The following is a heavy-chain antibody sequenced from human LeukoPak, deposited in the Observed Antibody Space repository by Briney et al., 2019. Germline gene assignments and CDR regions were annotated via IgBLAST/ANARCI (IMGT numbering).Heavy chain of an antibody. CDR1: GFSFNTHA. J-gene: IGHJ4*02. Sequence: PGGSLRLSCEASGFSFNTHAMSWVRQAPEKGLEWVANIKYDGSEIYHADSVKGRFTISRDNAQNSLSLQMNNLRAEDTAVYYCARDVSRSFDYWGQGTLVTVSS. CDR3: ARDVSRSFDY. V-gene: IGHV3-7*01. CDR2: IKYDGSEI.